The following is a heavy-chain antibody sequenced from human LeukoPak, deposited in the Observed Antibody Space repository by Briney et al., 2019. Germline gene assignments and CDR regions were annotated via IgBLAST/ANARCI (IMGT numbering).Heavy chain of an antibody. V-gene: IGHV4-34*01. CDR2: INHSGST. J-gene: IGHJ4*02. CDR1: GGSFSGYY. Sequence: SETLSLTCAVYGGSFSGYYWSWIRQPPGKGLEWIGEINHSGSTNYNPSLKSRVTISVDTSKNQFSLKLSSVTAADTAVYYCARARGKAVAIFDYWGQGTLVTVSS. D-gene: IGHD6-19*01. CDR3: ARARGKAVAIFDY.